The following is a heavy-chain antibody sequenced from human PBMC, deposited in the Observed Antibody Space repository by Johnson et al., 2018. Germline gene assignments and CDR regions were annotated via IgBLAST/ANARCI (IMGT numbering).Heavy chain of an antibody. CDR2: ISSSSSYI. CDR1: GFTFSSYS. CDR3: ARDRYYDFWSGYSKEGYYYYGMDV. J-gene: IGHJ6*02. D-gene: IGHD3-3*01. Sequence: EVQLVESGGGLVKPGGSLRLSCAASGFTFSSYSMNWVRQAPGKGLEWVSSISSSSSYIYYADSVKGRFTISSDNAKNSLYLQMNSLRAEDTAVYYCARDRYYDFWSGYSKEGYYYYGMDVWGQGTTVTVSS. V-gene: IGHV3-21*01.